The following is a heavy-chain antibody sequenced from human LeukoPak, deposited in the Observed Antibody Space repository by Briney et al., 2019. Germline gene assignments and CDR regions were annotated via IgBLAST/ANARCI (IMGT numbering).Heavy chain of an antibody. CDR2: IGAGGGTT. J-gene: IGHJ4*02. CDR3: AKSQSGWYSFDY. CDR1: GFTFSNYA. Sequence: PGGSLRLSCVASGFTFSNYAMSWVRQAPGKGLEWVSAIGAGGGTTYYADSVKGRFTISRDNSKNTLYLQMNSLRAEDTAVYFCAKSQSGWYSFDYWGQGTLVTVSS. V-gene: IGHV3-23*01. D-gene: IGHD6-19*01.